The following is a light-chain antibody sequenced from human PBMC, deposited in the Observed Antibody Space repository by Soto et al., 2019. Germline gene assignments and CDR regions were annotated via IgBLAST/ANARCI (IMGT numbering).Light chain of an antibody. CDR1: QRVSSN. CDR3: QQYNDWPRT. V-gene: IGKV3D-15*01. J-gene: IGKJ2*01. Sequence: IVMTQSPATLSVSPGERATLSCRASQRVSSNLAWYQQKPGQAPRLLIYGASTRAAGIPARFSGSGSGTEFTLTISSLQSEDFAIYYCQQYNDWPRTFGLGTKLEIK. CDR2: GAS.